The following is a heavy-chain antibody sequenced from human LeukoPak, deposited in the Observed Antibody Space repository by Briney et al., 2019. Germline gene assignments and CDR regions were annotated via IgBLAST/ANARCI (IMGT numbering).Heavy chain of an antibody. D-gene: IGHD6-13*01. CDR3: ARVSSSSWSYDAFDI. CDR1: GFTFSNYA. CDR2: ISGSGGST. V-gene: IGHV3-23*01. J-gene: IGHJ3*02. Sequence: GGSLRLSCTASGFTFSNYAMSWVRQAPGKGLEWVSAISGSGGSTYYADSVKGRFTISRDNSKNTLYLQMNSLRAEDTAVYYCARVSSSSWSYDAFDIWGQGTMVTVSS.